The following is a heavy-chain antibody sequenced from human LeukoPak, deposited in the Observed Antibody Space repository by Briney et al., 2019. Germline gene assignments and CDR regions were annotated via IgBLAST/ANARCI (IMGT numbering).Heavy chain of an antibody. J-gene: IGHJ3*02. D-gene: IGHD2-8*01. CDR3: ARVQGHPPNGLDI. CDR1: GFTFSSYW. Sequence: GGSLRLSCAASGFTFSSYWMRWVRQAPGKGLVWVSRINSDGGSTSYADSVKGRFTISRDNAKNTLYLQMNSLRAEDTAVYYCARVQGHPPNGLDIWGQGTMVTVSS. CDR2: INSDGGST. V-gene: IGHV3-74*01.